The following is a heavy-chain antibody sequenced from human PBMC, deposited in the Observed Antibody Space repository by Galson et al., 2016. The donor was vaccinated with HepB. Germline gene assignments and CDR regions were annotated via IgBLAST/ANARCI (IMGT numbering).Heavy chain of an antibody. CDR1: GFSFTNYW. Sequence: QSGAEVKKPGESLKISCQGFGFSFTNYWIGWVRQMPGKGLEWMGIIYPGDSDTRYSPSFEVQVTISADKSISTAYLQWSSLKASDTAIYYCARQWGLIVATGPFDPWGQGTLVTVSS. V-gene: IGHV5-51*01. CDR2: IYPGDSDT. D-gene: IGHD6-13*01. CDR3: ARQWGLIVATGPFDP. J-gene: IGHJ5*02.